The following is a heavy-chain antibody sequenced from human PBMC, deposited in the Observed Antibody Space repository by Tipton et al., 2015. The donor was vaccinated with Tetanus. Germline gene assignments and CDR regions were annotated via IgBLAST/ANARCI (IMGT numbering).Heavy chain of an antibody. D-gene: IGHD3-3*01. CDR2: IYYSGST. CDR1: GGSISSYY. J-gene: IGHJ4*02. V-gene: IGHV4-59*08. CDR3: ARHTNFWSGYYIVY. Sequence: TLSLTCTVSGGSISSYYWSWIRQPPGKGLEWIGYIYYSGSTNYNPSHKSRVTISVDTSKNQFSLKLSSVTAADTAVYYCARHTNFWSGYYIVYWGQGTLVTVSS.